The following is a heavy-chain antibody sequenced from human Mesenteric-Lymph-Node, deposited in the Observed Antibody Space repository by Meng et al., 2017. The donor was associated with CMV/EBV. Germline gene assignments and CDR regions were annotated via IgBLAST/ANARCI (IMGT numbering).Heavy chain of an antibody. D-gene: IGHD6-13*01. Sequence: SLKISCAASGFTFSSYAMHWVRQAPGKGLEWVAVISYDGSNKYYADSVKGRFTISRDNSKNSLYLQMNSLSAEDTAVYYCARDEYASNWSVDVWGQGTTVTVSS. CDR2: ISYDGSNK. CDR3: ARDEYASNWSVDV. V-gene: IGHV3-30-3*01. J-gene: IGHJ6*02. CDR1: GFTFSSYA.